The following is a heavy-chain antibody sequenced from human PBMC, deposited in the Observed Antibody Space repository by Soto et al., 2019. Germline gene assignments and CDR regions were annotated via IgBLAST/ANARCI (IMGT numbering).Heavy chain of an antibody. Sequence: QVQLVQSGAEVKRPGSSVKVSCESSGDTFNSYVISWVRQAPGQGLEWMGGVIPIIGVTHYAQKFQGRLTIAALSYAGTAYMEVTKLNTDATALFYGAREPLGAKGADHWGQGTLVTGSS. V-gene: IGHV1-69*17. CDR2: VIPIIGVT. J-gene: IGHJ4*02. CDR3: AREPLGAKGADH. D-gene: IGHD7-27*01. CDR1: GDTFNSYV.